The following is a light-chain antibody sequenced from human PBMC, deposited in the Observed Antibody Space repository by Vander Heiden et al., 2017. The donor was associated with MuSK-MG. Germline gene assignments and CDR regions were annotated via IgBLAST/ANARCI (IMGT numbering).Light chain of an antibody. CDR3: CSYAGSYTVV. Sequence: QSALPQPRPVSGSPGQSVTISCTGTSIDLGGYNYVSWYQQHPGKAPKLMIYDVSKRPSGVPDHFSGSKSGNTASLTISGLQAEDEADYSCCSYAGSYTVVFGGGTKLTVL. CDR1: SIDLGGYNY. CDR2: DVS. V-gene: IGLV2-11*01. J-gene: IGLJ2*01.